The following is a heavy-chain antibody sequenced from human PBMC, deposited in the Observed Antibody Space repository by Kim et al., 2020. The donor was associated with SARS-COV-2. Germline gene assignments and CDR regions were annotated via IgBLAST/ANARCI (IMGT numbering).Heavy chain of an antibody. CDR3: ARDPTSSSDY. D-gene: IGHD6-13*01. CDR1: GYTFTSYA. CDR2: INTDTGNP. J-gene: IGHJ4*02. V-gene: IGHV7-4-1*02. Sequence: ASVKVSCKASGYTFTSYAINWVRQAPGQGLEWMGWINTDTGNPTYAQDFTGRFVFSLDTSVSTAYLQIISLKAEDTAVYYCARDPTSSSDYWGQVTLVTVSS.